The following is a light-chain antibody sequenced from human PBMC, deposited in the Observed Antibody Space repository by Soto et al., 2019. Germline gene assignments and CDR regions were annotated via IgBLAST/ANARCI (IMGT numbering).Light chain of an antibody. CDR1: QTISSW. CDR2: KAS. J-gene: IGKJ1*01. Sequence: VQLSLSLSTLSVTIKDRVTITCRASQTISSWLAWYQQKPGKAPKLLIYKASTLKSGVPSRFSGSGSGTEFTLTISSLQPDDFATYYCQHYNCYSEPVGQGSKVDIK. V-gene: IGKV1-5*03. CDR3: QHYNCYSEP.